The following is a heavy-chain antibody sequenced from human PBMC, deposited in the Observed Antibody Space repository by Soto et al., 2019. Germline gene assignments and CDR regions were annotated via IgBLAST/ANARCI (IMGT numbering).Heavy chain of an antibody. CDR2: VNLGGNT. V-gene: IGHV4-34*01. D-gene: IGHD4-4*01. CDR1: GGSSSDYY. J-gene: IGHJ6*02. CDR3: ARTMTTFTSFGMDV. Sequence: LSLTCSVYGGSSSDYYWSCIRQSPVKGLEWIGLVNLGGNTNYSPPLKSRATISIDVSKNQFSLSLTSLTAADSAVYFCARTMTTFTSFGMDVWGQGTTVTVSS.